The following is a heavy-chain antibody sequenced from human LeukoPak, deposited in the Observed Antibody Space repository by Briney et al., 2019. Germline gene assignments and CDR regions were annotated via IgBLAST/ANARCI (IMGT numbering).Heavy chain of an antibody. CDR2: IWYDGSNK. CDR3: ARWGNPKILDQ. CDR1: GFTFSSHG. J-gene: IGHJ4*02. D-gene: IGHD3-3*01. Sequence: PGRSLSLSCAASGFTFSSHGMHWVRQAPGKGLEWVAVIWYDGSNKYYADSVKGRFTISRDNSKNTLYLQMNSLRVEDTAVYYCARWGNPKILDQWGQGILVTVSS. V-gene: IGHV3-33*01.